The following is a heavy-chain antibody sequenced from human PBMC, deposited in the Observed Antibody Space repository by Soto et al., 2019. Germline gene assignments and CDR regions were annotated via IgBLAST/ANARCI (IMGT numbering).Heavy chain of an antibody. CDR2: INPSGGNT. CDR1: GYTFSSYY. CDR3: ARVVAAIYFDY. V-gene: IGHV1-46*01. J-gene: IGHJ4*02. D-gene: IGHD6-25*01. Sequence: ASVKVSCKASGYTFSSYYMNWVRQAPGQGLEWLGRINPSGGNTTYAQRLLGRVTMTTDTSTSTVYMELRSLRSDDTAVYYCARVVAAIYFDYWRQGTLVTVSS.